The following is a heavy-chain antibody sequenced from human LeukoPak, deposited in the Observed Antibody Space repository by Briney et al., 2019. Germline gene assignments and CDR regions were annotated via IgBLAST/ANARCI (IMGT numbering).Heavy chain of an antibody. CDR2: ISYDGSNK. D-gene: IGHD3-22*01. J-gene: IGHJ4*02. CDR1: GFTFSSYG. Sequence: GGSLRLSCAASGFTFSSYGMHWVRQAPGKGLEWVAVISYDGSNKYYADSVKGRFTISRDNAKNSLYLQMNSLRAEDTAVYYCARALGSGTYYYDSSGYALGYWGQGTLVTVSS. V-gene: IGHV3-30*03. CDR3: ARALGSGTYYYDSSGYALGY.